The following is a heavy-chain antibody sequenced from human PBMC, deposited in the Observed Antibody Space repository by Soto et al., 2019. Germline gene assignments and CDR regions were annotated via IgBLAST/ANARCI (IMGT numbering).Heavy chain of an antibody. Sequence: GGSLRLSFAASGFPFSSYSMSWVRPAPGKGLEWVSAISGSGGSTYYADSVKGRFTISRDNSKNTLYLQMNSLRAEDTAVYYCAKVDFEWLLAPPTGMDVWGQGTTVTVSS. V-gene: IGHV3-23*01. CDR2: ISGSGGST. CDR1: GFPFSSYS. J-gene: IGHJ6*02. CDR3: AKVDFEWLLAPPTGMDV. D-gene: IGHD3-9*01.